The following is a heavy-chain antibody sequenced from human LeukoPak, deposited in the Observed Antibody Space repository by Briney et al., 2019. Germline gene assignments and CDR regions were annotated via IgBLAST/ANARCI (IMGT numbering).Heavy chain of an antibody. Sequence: GGSLRLSCAASGFTFSSYGMHWVRQAPGKGLEWVSVISSDGSNKYYADSAKGRFTISRDNTKNTLYLQMNSLRAEDTAVFYCANENYYDSSGYLDNWGQGTLVTVSS. CDR2: ISSDGSNK. J-gene: IGHJ4*02. CDR3: ANENYYDSSGYLDN. D-gene: IGHD3-22*01. V-gene: IGHV3-30*18. CDR1: GFTFSSYG.